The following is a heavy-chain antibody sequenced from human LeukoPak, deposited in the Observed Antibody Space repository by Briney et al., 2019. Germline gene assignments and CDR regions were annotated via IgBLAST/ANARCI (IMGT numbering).Heavy chain of an antibody. Sequence: GASVKVSCKASGGTFSSYAISWVRQAPGQGLEWMGIINPSGGSTSYAQKFQGGVTMTRDTSTSTVYMELSSLRSEDTAVYYCATSRTARYEFDYWGQGTLVTVSS. D-gene: IGHD2-21*02. CDR1: GGTFSSYA. V-gene: IGHV1-46*01. J-gene: IGHJ4*02. CDR3: ATSRTARYEFDY. CDR2: INPSGGST.